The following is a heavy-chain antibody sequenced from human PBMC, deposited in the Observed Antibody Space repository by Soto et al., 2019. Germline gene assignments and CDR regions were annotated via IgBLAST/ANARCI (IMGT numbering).Heavy chain of an antibody. J-gene: IGHJ5*02. CDR1: GGSISSGDYY. Sequence: QVQLQESGPGLVKPSQTLSLTCTVSGGSISSGDYYWSWIRQHPGKGLEWIGYIYYSGSTYYNPSLTSRVTISVDTSKKQFSLKLSSVTAADTAVYYCARWWSGSRQGFDPWGQGTLVTVSS. V-gene: IGHV4-31*03. D-gene: IGHD3-3*01. CDR3: ARWWSGSRQGFDP. CDR2: IYYSGST.